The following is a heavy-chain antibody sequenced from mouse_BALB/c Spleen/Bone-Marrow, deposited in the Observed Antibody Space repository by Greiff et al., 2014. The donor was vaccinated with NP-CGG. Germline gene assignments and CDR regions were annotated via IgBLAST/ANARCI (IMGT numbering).Heavy chain of an antibody. CDR2: IYPGDGDT. V-gene: IGHV1-80*01. CDR3: ARGGRLTGYYFDY. D-gene: IGHD4-1*01. J-gene: IGHJ2*01. CDR1: GCAFSSYW. Sequence: QVQLQQSGAELVRPGSSVKISCKASGCAFSSYWMNWVKQRPGQGLEWIGQIYPGDGDTNYNGNFKDKATLTTDKSSTTAYMQLSSLTSEDAAVYFCARGGRLTGYYFDYWGQGTTLTVSS.